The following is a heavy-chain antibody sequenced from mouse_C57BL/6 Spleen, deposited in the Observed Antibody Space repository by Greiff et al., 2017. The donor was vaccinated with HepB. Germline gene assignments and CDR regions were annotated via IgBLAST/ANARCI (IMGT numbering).Heavy chain of an antibody. CDR1: GYAFSSSW. J-gene: IGHJ4*01. V-gene: IGHV1-82*01. CDR2: IYPGDGDT. Sequence: VQLQQSGPELVKPGASVKISCKASGYAFSSSWMNWVKQRPGKGLEWIGRIYPGDGDTNYNGKFKGKATLTADKSSSTAYMQLSSLTSEDSAVYFCARGNYYGSPYAMDYWGQGTSVTVSS. D-gene: IGHD1-1*01. CDR3: ARGNYYGSPYAMDY.